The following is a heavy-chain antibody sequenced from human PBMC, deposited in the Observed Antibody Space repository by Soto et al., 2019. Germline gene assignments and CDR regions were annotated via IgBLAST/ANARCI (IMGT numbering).Heavy chain of an antibody. J-gene: IGHJ4*02. Sequence: PGGSLRLSCAASGFTFSSYSMNWVRQAPGKGLEWVSSISSSSYIYYADSVKGRFTISRDNAKNSLYLQMNSLRAEDTAVYYCARDDIYYYDILTGSPVDYWGQGTLVTVSS. D-gene: IGHD3-9*01. CDR2: ISSSSYI. CDR1: GFTFSSYS. V-gene: IGHV3-21*01. CDR3: ARDDIYYYDILTGSPVDY.